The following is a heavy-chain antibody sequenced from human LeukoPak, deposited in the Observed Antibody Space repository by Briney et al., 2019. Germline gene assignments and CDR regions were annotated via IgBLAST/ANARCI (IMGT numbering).Heavy chain of an antibody. CDR1: GCSISPYS. V-gene: IGHV4-59*01. J-gene: IGHJ4*02. D-gene: IGHD4-23*01. CDR2: IYYGGNT. CDR3: ARGADAANSGLFDY. Sequence: SETLSLTCTVSGCSISPYSWSWIRQPPGKGLEWIGYIYYGGNTNYNPSLKSRVTISLDTSKNQFSLKLRYVTAADTAMYYCARGADAANSGLFDYWGQGTLVTVSS.